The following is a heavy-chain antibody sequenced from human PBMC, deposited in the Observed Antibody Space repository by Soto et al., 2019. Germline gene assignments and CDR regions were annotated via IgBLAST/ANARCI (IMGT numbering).Heavy chain of an antibody. Sequence: GGSLRLSCAASGFTFSNYAMSWVRQAPGKGLEWVSTISGRGGNTYYADSVKGRFTISRDNSRNTLYLQMDSLRVEDSAVYSCAKAGCSGGTCYLYYFDYWGQGSLLTVSS. CDR3: AKAGCSGGTCYLYYFDY. CDR1: GFTFSNYA. CDR2: ISGRGGNT. D-gene: IGHD2-15*01. J-gene: IGHJ4*02. V-gene: IGHV3-23*01.